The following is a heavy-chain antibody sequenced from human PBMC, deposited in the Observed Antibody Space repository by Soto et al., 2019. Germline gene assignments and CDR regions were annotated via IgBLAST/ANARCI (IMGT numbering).Heavy chain of an antibody. CDR2: IYSGGYT. CDR1: GFTVSNHY. CDR3: GTHAGGGVY. Sequence: EVQLVESGGGLIQPGGSLRLSCAVSGFTVSNHYMSWVRQAPGKGLEGVSVIYSGGYTAYGDSVKGRFTISRDNSKNTLYLKKNGPSADATAVYYWGTHAGGGVYWGQGTLVTVSS. V-gene: IGHV3-53*01. J-gene: IGHJ4*02. D-gene: IGHD3-10*01.